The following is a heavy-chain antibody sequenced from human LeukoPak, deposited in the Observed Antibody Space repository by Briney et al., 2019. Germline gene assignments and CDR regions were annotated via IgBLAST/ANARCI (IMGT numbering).Heavy chain of an antibody. Sequence: GGSLRLSCAASGFTFSSYGMSWVRQAPGKGLEWVSAISGSGGSTYYADSVKGRFTISRDNAQNSLYLQMNSLRVEDTAIYYCARDPYNGAYSEGYYYYYMDVWGKGTTVTVSS. CDR2: ISGSGGST. J-gene: IGHJ6*03. V-gene: IGHV3-23*01. CDR3: ARDPYNGAYSEGYYYYYMDV. D-gene: IGHD1-1*01. CDR1: GFTFSSYG.